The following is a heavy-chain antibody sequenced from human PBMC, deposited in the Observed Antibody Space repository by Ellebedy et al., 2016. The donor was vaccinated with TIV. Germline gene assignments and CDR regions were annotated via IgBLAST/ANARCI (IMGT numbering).Heavy chain of an antibody. V-gene: IGHV3-30*01. D-gene: IGHD5-18*01. Sequence: GESLKISCAASGFTFSTYAMHWVRQAPGKGLEWVALISYGGNDEYYADSVKGRFTVSRDNSKNTLYLQLNSLRPEDSAVYYCSRDEWSYGDYYYYYGMDVWGQGTTVTVSS. CDR1: GFTFSTYA. CDR3: SRDEWSYGDYYYYYGMDV. J-gene: IGHJ6*02. CDR2: ISYGGNDE.